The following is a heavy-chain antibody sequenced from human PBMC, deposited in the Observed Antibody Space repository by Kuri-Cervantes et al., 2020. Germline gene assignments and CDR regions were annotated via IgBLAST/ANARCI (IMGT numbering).Heavy chain of an antibody. Sequence: GESLKTSCASSGFTFSSYAMSWVRQAPGKGLEWVSAISGSGGSKYYADSVKGRFTISRDNSKNTLYLQMNSLRAEDTAVYYCARSTTGKGYYFDYWGQGTLVTVSS. J-gene: IGHJ4*02. V-gene: IGHV3-23*01. D-gene: IGHD2/OR15-2a*01. CDR1: GFTFSSYA. CDR2: ISGSGGSK. CDR3: ARSTTGKGYYFDY.